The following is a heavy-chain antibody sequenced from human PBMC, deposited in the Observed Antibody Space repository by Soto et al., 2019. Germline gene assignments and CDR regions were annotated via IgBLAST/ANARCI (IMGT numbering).Heavy chain of an antibody. J-gene: IGHJ6*03. CDR3: ARDGVTIFGAGSDYYYCMDG. D-gene: IGHD3-3*01. CDR1: GFTFSSYG. Sequence: GGSLRLSCAASGFTFSSYGMHWFRQAPGKGLEWVAVIWYDGSNKYYADSVKGRFTISRDNSKNTLYLQMNSLRAEDTAVYYCARDGVTIFGAGSDYYYCMDGWGNGTTVTVSS. V-gene: IGHV3-33*01. CDR2: IWYDGSNK.